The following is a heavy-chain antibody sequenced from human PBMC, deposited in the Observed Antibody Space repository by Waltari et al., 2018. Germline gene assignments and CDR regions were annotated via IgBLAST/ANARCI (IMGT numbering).Heavy chain of an antibody. CDR1: GLTFGDYA. V-gene: IGHV3-49*04. Sequence: EVQLVESGGGLVQPGRSLRLSCTASGLTFGDYAMSWVRQAPGKGLEWVGFIRSKAYGGTTEYAASVKGRFTISRDDSKSIAYLQMNSLKTEDTAVYYCTRAQTGTTPDYWGQGTLVTVSS. CDR3: TRAQTGTTPDY. D-gene: IGHD1-7*01. J-gene: IGHJ4*02. CDR2: IRSKAYGGTT.